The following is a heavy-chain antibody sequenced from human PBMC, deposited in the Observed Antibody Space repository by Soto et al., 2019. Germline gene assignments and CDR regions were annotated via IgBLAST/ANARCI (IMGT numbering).Heavy chain of an antibody. V-gene: IGHV3-21*05. J-gene: IGHJ4*02. CDR1: GFTFSSYT. D-gene: IGHD2-2*01. CDR2: FGGSAAYI. CDR3: VRDHAWAYDS. Sequence: GGSLRLSCVASGFTFSSYTFNWVRQAPGKGLEWISYFGGSAAYIYYADSVKGRFTISRDDAKSSLYLQMNSPRVEDTAVYFCVRDHAWAYDSWGQGTQVTVSS.